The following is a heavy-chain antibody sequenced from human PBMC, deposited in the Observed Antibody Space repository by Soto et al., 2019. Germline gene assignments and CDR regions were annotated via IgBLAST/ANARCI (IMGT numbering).Heavy chain of an antibody. V-gene: IGHV3-21*01. D-gene: IGHD3-22*01. CDR3: ARGPDYYDRPLDY. CDR1: GFTFSSYS. Sequence: PGGSLRLSCAASGFTFSSYSMNWVRQAPGKGLEWVSSISSSSSYIYYADSVKGRFTISRDNAKNSLYLQMNSLRAEDTAVYYCARGPDYYDRPLDYWGQGTLVTVSS. CDR2: ISSSSSYI. J-gene: IGHJ4*02.